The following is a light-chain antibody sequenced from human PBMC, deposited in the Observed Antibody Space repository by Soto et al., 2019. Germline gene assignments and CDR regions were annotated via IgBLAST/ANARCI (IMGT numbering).Light chain of an antibody. V-gene: IGLV2-14*01. CDR3: NSYTSASFYV. Sequence: QSVLAQPASVSGSPGQSITISCTGTTSDIAGYNYVSWYQQHPGKAPKLLIYEVTSRASGVPHRFSGSKSGNTASLTISGLQAEDEAEYYCNSYTSASFYVFGTGTKVTVL. CDR1: TSDIAGYNY. CDR2: EVT. J-gene: IGLJ1*01.